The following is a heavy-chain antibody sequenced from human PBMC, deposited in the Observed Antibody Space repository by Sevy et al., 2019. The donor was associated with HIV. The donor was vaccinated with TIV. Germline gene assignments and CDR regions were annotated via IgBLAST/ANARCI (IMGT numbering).Heavy chain of an antibody. Sequence: GGSLRLSCTASGFSFSIHSMHWVRQAPGKGLEWVSFILHDGSRQDYADSVKGRFIISRDNSKNTVYLEMSGLRPEDTATYYGASDSNGYDSGGSLDSWGQGTLVTVSS. CDR3: ASDSNGYDSGGSLDS. J-gene: IGHJ4*02. CDR2: ILHDGSRQ. CDR1: GFSFSIHS. V-gene: IGHV3-30*04. D-gene: IGHD6-25*01.